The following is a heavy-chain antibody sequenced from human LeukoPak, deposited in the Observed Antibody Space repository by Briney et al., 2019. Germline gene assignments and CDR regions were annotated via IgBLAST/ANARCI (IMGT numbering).Heavy chain of an antibody. Sequence: SETLSLTCTVSGGSISNNNYYWAWIRQPPGKGLECIGSIYYSGSPYYNPSLKSRVTISVDTSKNQFSLRLSSVTAADTAVYYCATWKTAKTGFDYWGQGTLVTVSS. D-gene: IGHD1-1*01. V-gene: IGHV4-39*01. CDR1: GGSISNNNYY. J-gene: IGHJ4*02. CDR3: ATWKTAKTGFDY. CDR2: IYYSGSP.